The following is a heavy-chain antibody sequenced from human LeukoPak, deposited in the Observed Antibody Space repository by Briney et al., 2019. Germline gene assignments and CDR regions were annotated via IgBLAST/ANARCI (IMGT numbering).Heavy chain of an antibody. CDR2: TYYRSKWYN. D-gene: IGHD5-18*01. CDR3: ARTAIYSYAPSFDY. CDR1: GDSVSSNSAA. J-gene: IGHJ4*02. V-gene: IGHV6-1*01. Sequence: SQTLSLTCAISGDSVSSNSAAWNWIRQSPSRGLEWLGRTYYRSKWYNDYAVSVKSRITIDPDTSKNQFSLQLNSVTPEDTAVYYCARTAIYSYAPSFDYWGQGTLVTVSS.